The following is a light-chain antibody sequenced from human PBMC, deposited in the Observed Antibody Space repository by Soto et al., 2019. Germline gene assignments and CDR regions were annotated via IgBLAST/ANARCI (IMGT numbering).Light chain of an antibody. Sequence: DVHMTQSPSSLSASVGDRVAITCQASQDISNFLNWYQQKPGKAPKLLTYDASDLETGVPSRFSGSGSGTDFTFTISNLQPEDFATYYCQQYDSLPFPFGPGTKVDIK. CDR2: DAS. J-gene: IGKJ3*01. CDR3: QQYDSLPFP. CDR1: QDISNF. V-gene: IGKV1-33*01.